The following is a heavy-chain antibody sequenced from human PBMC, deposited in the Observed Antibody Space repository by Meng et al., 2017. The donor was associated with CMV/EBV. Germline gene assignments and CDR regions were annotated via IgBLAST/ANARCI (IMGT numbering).Heavy chain of an antibody. J-gene: IGHJ4*02. Sequence: CEAYRDTCTSYYRHWVRQAPGQGLEWMGIINPSGGSTSYAQKFQGRVTMTRDTSTSTVYMELSSLRSEDTAVYYCARSELWFGELLDYWGQGTLVTVSS. D-gene: IGHD3-10*01. V-gene: IGHV1-46*01. CDR2: INPSGGST. CDR3: ARSELWFGELLDY. CDR1: RDTCTSYY.